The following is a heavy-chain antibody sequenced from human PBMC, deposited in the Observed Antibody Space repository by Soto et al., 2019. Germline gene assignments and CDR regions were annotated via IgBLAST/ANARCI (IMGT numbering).Heavy chain of an antibody. J-gene: IGHJ6*02. CDR1: GDSVSSNSAA. CDR2: TYYRSKWYS. V-gene: IGHV6-1*01. CDR3: ARDRKGGFVMDV. Sequence: SQTLSLTCAISGDSVSSNSAAWNWIRQSPSRGLEWLGRTYYRSKWYSDYAVSVKGRISINPDTSKYLFSLQLNSVTPEDTAVYYCARDRKGGFVMDVWGQGTTVTVSS. D-gene: IGHD3-16*01.